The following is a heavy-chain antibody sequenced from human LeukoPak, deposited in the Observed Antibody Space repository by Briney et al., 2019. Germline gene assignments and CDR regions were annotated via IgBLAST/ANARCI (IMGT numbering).Heavy chain of an antibody. Sequence: GGSLRLPCAASGFTFSSYAMSWVRQAPGKGLEWVSAISGSGGSTYYADSVKGRFTISRDNSKNTLYLQMNGLRAEDTAVYYCAKDGVVAAPINWFDPWGQGTLVTVSS. CDR2: ISGSGGST. J-gene: IGHJ5*02. D-gene: IGHD2-15*01. CDR3: AKDGVVAAPINWFDP. V-gene: IGHV3-23*01. CDR1: GFTFSSYA.